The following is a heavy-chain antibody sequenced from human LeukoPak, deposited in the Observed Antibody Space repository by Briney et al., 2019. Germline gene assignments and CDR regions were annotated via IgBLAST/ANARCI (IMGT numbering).Heavy chain of an antibody. Sequence: TGESLKISCKGSGYSFTSYWIGWVRQMPGKGLEWMGIIYPGDSDTRYSPSFQGQVTISADKSISTAYLQWSSLKASDTAMYYCARYGGSAGLRVGAALDYWGQGTLVTVSS. V-gene: IGHV5-51*01. CDR2: IYPGDSDT. CDR3: ARYGGSAGLRVGAALDY. CDR1: GYSFTSYW. D-gene: IGHD1-26*01. J-gene: IGHJ4*02.